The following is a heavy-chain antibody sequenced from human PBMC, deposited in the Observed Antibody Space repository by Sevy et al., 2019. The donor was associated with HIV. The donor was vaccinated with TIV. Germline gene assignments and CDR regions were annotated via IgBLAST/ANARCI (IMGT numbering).Heavy chain of an antibody. CDR1: GFTFSSYA. CDR2: ISGSASST. V-gene: IGHV3-23*01. J-gene: IGHJ4*02. CDR3: AKDGHYYDSSADYLNYFDY. Sequence: GGSLRLSCAASGFTFSSYAMSWVRQAPGKGLEWVSAISGSASSTYYADSVKGRFTISRDNSKNTLYLLLNSLRAEDTAVCYCAKDGHYYDSSADYLNYFDYWGQGTLVTVSS. D-gene: IGHD3-22*01.